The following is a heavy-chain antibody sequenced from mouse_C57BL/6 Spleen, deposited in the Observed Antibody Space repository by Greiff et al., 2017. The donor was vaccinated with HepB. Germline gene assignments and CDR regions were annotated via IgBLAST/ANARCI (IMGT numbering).Heavy chain of an antibody. CDR2: IYPGGGYT. Sequence: VQLQQSGAELVRPGTSVKMSCKASGYTFTNYWIGWAKQRPGHGLEWIGDIYPGGGYTNYNEKFKGKATLTADKSSSTAYMQVSSLTSEDSAIYYCAREGLGAGNFDVWGTGTTVTVSS. V-gene: IGHV1-63*01. J-gene: IGHJ1*03. CDR1: GYTFTNYW. D-gene: IGHD4-1*01. CDR3: AREGLGAGNFDV.